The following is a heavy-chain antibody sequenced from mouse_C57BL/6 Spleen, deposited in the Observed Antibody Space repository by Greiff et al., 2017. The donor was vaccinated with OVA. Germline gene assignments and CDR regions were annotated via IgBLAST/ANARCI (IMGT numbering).Heavy chain of an antibody. CDR3: ARFPITTDWYFDV. V-gene: IGHV1-19*01. CDR1: GYTFTDYY. CDR2: INPYNGGT. J-gene: IGHJ1*03. D-gene: IGHD1-2*01. Sequence: EVQLQESGPVLVKPGASVKMSCKASGYTFTDYYMNWVKQSHGKSLEWIGVINPYNGGTSYNQKFKGKATLTVDKSSSTAYMELNSLTSEDSAVYYCARFPITTDWYFDVWGTGTTVTVSS.